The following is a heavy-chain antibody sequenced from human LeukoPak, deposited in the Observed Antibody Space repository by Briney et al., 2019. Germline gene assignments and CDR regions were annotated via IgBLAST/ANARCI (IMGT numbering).Heavy chain of an antibody. D-gene: IGHD3-22*01. Sequence: GASVNVSCKASGGTFSSYAISWVRQAHGEGLEWMGGIIPIFGTANYAQKFQGRVTITADESTSTAYMELSSLRSEDTAVYYCASPLDSINYYYYGMDVWGQGTTVTVSS. V-gene: IGHV1-69*13. J-gene: IGHJ6*02. CDR2: IIPIFGTA. CDR1: GGTFSSYA. CDR3: ASPLDSINYYYYGMDV.